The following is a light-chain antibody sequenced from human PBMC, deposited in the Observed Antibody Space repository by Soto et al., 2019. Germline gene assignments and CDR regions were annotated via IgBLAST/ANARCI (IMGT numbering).Light chain of an antibody. CDR2: EVS. CDR3: SSYTSGSNYV. CDR1: SSDVGGYNY. J-gene: IGLJ1*01. V-gene: IGLV2-14*01. Sequence: QSALTQPASVSGSPGQSITISCTGTSSDVGGYNYVSWYQQHPGKAPKLIIYEVSNRPSEISNRFSGSKSGNTASLTISGLQAEDEADYYCSSYTSGSNYVFGTGTKLTVL.